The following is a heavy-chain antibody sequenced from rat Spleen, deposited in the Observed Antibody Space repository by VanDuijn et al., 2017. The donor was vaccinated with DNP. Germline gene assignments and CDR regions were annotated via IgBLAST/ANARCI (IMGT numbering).Heavy chain of an antibody. Sequence: QVQLKESGPGLVQPSQTLSLTCTVSGFSFTTYGVTWVRQPPGKGLEWIAAISSGGITYYNSTLKSRLSISRDTSKSQVFLKMNSLQTEDTARYFCASNYLDAWGQGTSVTVSS. J-gene: IGHJ4*01. D-gene: IGHD1-4*01. CDR2: ISSGGIT. CDR1: GFSFTTYG. V-gene: IGHV2S12*01. CDR3: ASNYLDA.